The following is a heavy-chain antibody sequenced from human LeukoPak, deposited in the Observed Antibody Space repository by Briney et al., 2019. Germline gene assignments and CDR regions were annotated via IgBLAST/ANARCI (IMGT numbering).Heavy chain of an antibody. CDR2: INPNSGGT. CDR3: ARCINYYYYMDV. V-gene: IGHV1-2*02. CDR1: GYTFTGYY. D-gene: IGHD3-10*01. J-gene: IGHJ6*03. Sequence: ASVKVSCKASGYTFTGYYMHWVRQAPGQGLEWMGWINPNSGGTNYAQKFQGRVTMTRDTSISTAYLQWSSLKASDTAMYYCARCINYYYYMDVWGKGTTVTISS.